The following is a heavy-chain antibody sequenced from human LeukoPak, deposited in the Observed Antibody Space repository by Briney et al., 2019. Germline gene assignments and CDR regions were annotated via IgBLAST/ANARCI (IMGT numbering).Heavy chain of an antibody. Sequence: SVTVSCTASGGTFSSYAISWVRQAPGQGLEWMGGIIPIFGTANYAQKFQGRVTITADESTSTAYMELSSLRSEDTAVYYCARGPTSWTLFDGYWGQGTLVTVSS. CDR2: IIPIFGTA. D-gene: IGHD2-2*01. V-gene: IGHV1-69*13. CDR3: ARGPTSWTLFDGY. J-gene: IGHJ4*02. CDR1: GGTFSSYA.